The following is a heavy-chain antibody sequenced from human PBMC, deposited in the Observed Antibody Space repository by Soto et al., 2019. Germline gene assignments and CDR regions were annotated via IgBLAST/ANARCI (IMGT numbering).Heavy chain of an antibody. CDR1: GLTVSSNY. CDR3: ARAPYSSSPSYYYYGMDV. Sequence: VGSLRLSCAASGLTVSSNYMSWVRQAPGKGLEWVSVIYSGGSTYYADSVKGRFTISRDNSKNTLYLQMNSLRAEDTAVYYCARAPYSSSPSYYYYGMDVWGQGTTVTVSS. D-gene: IGHD6-6*01. V-gene: IGHV3-53*01. J-gene: IGHJ6*02. CDR2: IYSGGST.